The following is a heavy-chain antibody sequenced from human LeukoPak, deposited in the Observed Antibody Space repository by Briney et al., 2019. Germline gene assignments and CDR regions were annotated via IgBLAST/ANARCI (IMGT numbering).Heavy chain of an antibody. V-gene: IGHV3-9*01. D-gene: IGHD3-9*01. CDR2: ISWNSGSI. CDR1: GFTFDDYA. Sequence: GGSLRLSCAASGFTFDDYAMHWVRQAPGKGLEWVSGISWNSGSIGYADSVKGRFTISRDNAKNSLYLQMNSLRAEDTALNYCAKGAGYDILTGYFDYWGQGTLVTVSS. CDR3: AKGAGYDILTGYFDY. J-gene: IGHJ4*01.